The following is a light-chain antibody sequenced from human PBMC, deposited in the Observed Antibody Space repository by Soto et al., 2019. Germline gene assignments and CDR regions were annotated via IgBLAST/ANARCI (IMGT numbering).Light chain of an antibody. CDR3: YSYEGSNVVV. J-gene: IGLJ2*01. Sequence: QSALAQPPSASGSPGQSVTISCTGSGSDIGAYNFVSWYQQHPGQAPKLMIFGVPERPSGVPDRFSGSKTGNTAALTVSGLQADDEASYYCYSYEGSNVVVFGGGTKVTVL. V-gene: IGLV2-8*01. CDR1: GSDIGAYNF. CDR2: GVP.